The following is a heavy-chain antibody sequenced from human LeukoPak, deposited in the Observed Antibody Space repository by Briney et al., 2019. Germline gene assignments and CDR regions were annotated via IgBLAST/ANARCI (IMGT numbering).Heavy chain of an antibody. J-gene: IGHJ1*01. D-gene: IGHD1-26*01. CDR3: STAVNGSYFD. CDR1: GFTFAYAW. V-gene: IGHV3-15*01. CDR2: IKSNPDGGTA. Sequence: GGSLRLSCAASGFTFAYAWMTCVRQAPGKRLWSVGRIKSNPDGGTADYAAPVKGRFTISRDDSRNTVYLQMSNLDIDDTAVYFCSTAVNGSYFDWGQGTLVIVSS.